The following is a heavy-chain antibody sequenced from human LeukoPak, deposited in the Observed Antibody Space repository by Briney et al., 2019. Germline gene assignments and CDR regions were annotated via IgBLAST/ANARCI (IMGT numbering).Heavy chain of an antibody. J-gene: IGHJ6*03. D-gene: IGHD3-10*01. CDR2: ISGSGGST. CDR1: GFTFSSYA. CDR3: AKDGSRSREVFPYYYGSGRLQYMDV. Sequence: GGSLRLSCAASGFTFSSYAMSWVRQAPGKGLEWVSAISGSGGSTYYADSVKGRFTISRDNSKNTLYLQMNSLRDEDTAVFYCAKDGSRSREVFPYYYGSGRLQYMDVWGKGTTVIISS. V-gene: IGHV3-23*01.